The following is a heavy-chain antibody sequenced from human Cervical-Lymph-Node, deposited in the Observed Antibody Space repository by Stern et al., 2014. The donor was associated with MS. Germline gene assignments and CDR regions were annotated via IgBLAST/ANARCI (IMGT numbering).Heavy chain of an antibody. Sequence: EVQLVESGGGLVQPGGSLRLSCAASGFTFSTYWMHWVRQAPGKGLVWVSLINSDARSSTYADSVKGRFSISRDNAKNTLYLQMNSLRAEDTAVYYCARGVMVAATYAFDIWGQGTMVTISS. CDR1: GFTFSTYW. CDR3: ARGVMVAATYAFDI. J-gene: IGHJ3*02. V-gene: IGHV3-74*02. CDR2: INSDARSS. D-gene: IGHD2-15*01.